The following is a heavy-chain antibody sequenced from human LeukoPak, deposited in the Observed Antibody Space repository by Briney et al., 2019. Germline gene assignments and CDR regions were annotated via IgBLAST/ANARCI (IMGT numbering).Heavy chain of an antibody. CDR3: ARASYYYDSSGGYAFDI. CDR1: GFTFSSYS. CDR2: ISSSSSYI. J-gene: IGHJ3*02. Sequence: GGSLRLSCAASGFTFSSYSMNWVRQAPGKGLEWVSSISSSSSYIYYADSVKGRFTISRDNAKNSLYLQMNSLRAEDTALFYCARASYYYDSSGGYAFDIWGQGTMVTVSS. V-gene: IGHV3-21*01. D-gene: IGHD3-22*01.